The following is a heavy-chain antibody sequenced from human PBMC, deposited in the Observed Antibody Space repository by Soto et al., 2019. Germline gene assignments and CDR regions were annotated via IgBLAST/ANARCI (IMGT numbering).Heavy chain of an antibody. Sequence: SETLSLTCAVYGGSFSGYYWSWIRQPPGKGLEWIGSIYYSGSTYYNPSLKSRVTISVDTSKNQFSLKLSSVTAADTAVYYCASCSHNLPYYYCSGYTNWFDPWGQG. CDR2: IYYSGST. V-gene: IGHV4-34*01. CDR1: GGSFSGYY. J-gene: IGHJ5*02. CDR3: ASCSHNLPYYYCSGYTNWFDP. D-gene: IGHD3-10*01.